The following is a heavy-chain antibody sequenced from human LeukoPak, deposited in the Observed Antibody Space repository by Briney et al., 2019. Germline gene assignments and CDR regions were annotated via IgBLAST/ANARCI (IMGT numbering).Heavy chain of an antibody. CDR1: GFTFSSYG. V-gene: IGHV3-30*03. CDR2: VSYDGSNK. J-gene: IGHJ5*02. Sequence: AGRSLRLSCAASGFTFSSYGMHWVRQAPGKGLEWVAVVSYDGSNKYYADSVKGRFTISRDNSKNTLYLQMNSLRAEDTAVYYCARGYSSRWVNWFDPWGQGTLVTVSS. D-gene: IGHD6-13*01. CDR3: ARGYSSRWVNWFDP.